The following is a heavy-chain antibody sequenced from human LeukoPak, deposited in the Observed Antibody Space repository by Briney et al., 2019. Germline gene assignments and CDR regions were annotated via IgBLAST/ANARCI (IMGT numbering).Heavy chain of an antibody. D-gene: IGHD3-10*01. V-gene: IGHV4-34*01. Sequence: TSETLSLTCAVYGGSFSGFYWSWIRQPPGKGLEWIGEINHSGSTNYNPSLKSRVTISVDTSKNQFSLKLSSVTAADTAVYYCARVYRRYYGSGSYYNLYYFDYWGQGTLVTVSS. J-gene: IGHJ4*02. CDR3: ARVYRRYYGSGSYYNLYYFDY. CDR2: INHSGST. CDR1: GGSFSGFY.